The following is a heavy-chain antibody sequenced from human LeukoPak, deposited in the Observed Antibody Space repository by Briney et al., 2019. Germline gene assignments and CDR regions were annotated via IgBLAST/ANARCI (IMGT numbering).Heavy chain of an antibody. Sequence: SLKVSCKASGGTFSSYAISWVRQAPGQGLEWMGGIIPIFGTANYAQKFQGRVTITTDESTSTAYMELSSLRSEDTAVYYCARDQGDYGDYRTYNWFDPWGQGTLVTVSS. CDR2: IIPIFGTA. V-gene: IGHV1-69*05. D-gene: IGHD4-17*01. J-gene: IGHJ5*02. CDR1: GGTFSSYA. CDR3: ARDQGDYGDYRTYNWFDP.